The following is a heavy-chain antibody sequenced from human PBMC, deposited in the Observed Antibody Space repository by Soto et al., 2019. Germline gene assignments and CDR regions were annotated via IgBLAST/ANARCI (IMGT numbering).Heavy chain of an antibody. Sequence: ASVKVSCKTSGYIFTAYYLHWVLQAPGQGLEWMGWINPKSGFSKSLQKFQGRVAMTRDTSISTFYMEVNRLTPDDTAVYYCARDRGQNSSYLWGQ. CDR1: GYIFTAYY. CDR3: ARDRGQNSSYL. D-gene: IGHD3-10*01. V-gene: IGHV1-2*02. J-gene: IGHJ1*01. CDR2: INPKSGFS.